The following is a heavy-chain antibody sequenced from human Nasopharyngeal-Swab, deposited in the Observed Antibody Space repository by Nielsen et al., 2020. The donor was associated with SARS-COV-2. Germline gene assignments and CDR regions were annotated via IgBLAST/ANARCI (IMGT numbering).Heavy chain of an antibody. V-gene: IGHV4-39*01. CDR2: IYYSGST. Sequence: SETLPLTCTVSGGSISSSSYYWGWIRQPPGKGLEWIGSIYYSGSTYYNPSLKSRVTISVDTSKNQFSLKLSSVTAADTAVYYCATTGGIITYYDILTGYFDFDYWGQGTLVTVSS. CDR3: ATTGGIITYYDILTGYFDFDY. CDR1: GGSISSSSYY. D-gene: IGHD3-9*01. J-gene: IGHJ4*02.